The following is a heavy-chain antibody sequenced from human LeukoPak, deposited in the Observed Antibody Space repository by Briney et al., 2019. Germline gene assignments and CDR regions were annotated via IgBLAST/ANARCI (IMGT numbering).Heavy chain of an antibody. D-gene: IGHD6-19*01. Sequence: GGTLRLSPAASRFIFSDYWMHGVRHVPGKGLVRVSRINSDGRYTPYADSVKGRFTISRDNAKKTVFLQMNSLRVEDTAVYYCARGSTSGWPDYFDYWGQGILVTVSS. V-gene: IGHV3-74*01. CDR3: ARGSTSGWPDYFDY. CDR2: INSDGRYT. CDR1: RFIFSDYW. J-gene: IGHJ4*02.